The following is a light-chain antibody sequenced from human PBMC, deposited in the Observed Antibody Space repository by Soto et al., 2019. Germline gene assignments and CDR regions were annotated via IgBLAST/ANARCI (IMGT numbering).Light chain of an antibody. V-gene: IGKV3-15*01. CDR2: GTS. Sequence: EIVLTQSPATLSVCPGERATLSCRASQSVGNNFAWYQQKPGQAPRLLIFGTSTRATGVPARFSGSGSGTEFTLTISSLQSEDFAVYYCQQYGDWPLTFGGGAKVEIE. CDR3: QQYGDWPLT. J-gene: IGKJ4*01. CDR1: QSVGNN.